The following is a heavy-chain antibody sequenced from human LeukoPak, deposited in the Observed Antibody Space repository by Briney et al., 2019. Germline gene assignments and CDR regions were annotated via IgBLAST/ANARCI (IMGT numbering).Heavy chain of an antibody. D-gene: IGHD6-19*01. Sequence: GGSLRLSCSASGFTFSSYPMHWVRQAPGKGLEYVSATNNYGASTYYADSVKGRFTISRDNSKNTLYLRMSSLRAEDTAVYSCVKPNLAVAGTRYFDSWGQGTLVTVSS. CDR2: TNNYGAST. V-gene: IGHV3-64D*06. J-gene: IGHJ4*02. CDR1: GFTFSSYP. CDR3: VKPNLAVAGTRYFDS.